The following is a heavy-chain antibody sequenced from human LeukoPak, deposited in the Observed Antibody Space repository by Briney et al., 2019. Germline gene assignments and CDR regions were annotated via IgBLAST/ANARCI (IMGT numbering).Heavy chain of an antibody. CDR1: GGSISSGDYY. V-gene: IGHV4-30-4*08. CDR3: ARVRIPFSYFDY. J-gene: IGHJ4*02. CDR2: IYYSGST. D-gene: IGHD2-15*01. Sequence: TLSLTCTVSGGSISSGDYYWSWIRQPPGEGLEWIGYIYYSGSTYYNPSLKSRVTISVDTSKNQFSLKLSSVTAADTAVYYCARVRIPFSYFDYWGQGTLVTVSS.